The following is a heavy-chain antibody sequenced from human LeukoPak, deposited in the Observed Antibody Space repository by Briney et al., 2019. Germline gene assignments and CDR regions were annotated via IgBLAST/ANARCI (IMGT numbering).Heavy chain of an antibody. Sequence: GGSLRLSCAASGFAFNTYAVRWFRQAPGKGLEWVAVISYDGNTIHYTDSVKGRFTISRDNSKNTLYLQMDSLRAEDTAVYYCVRSGGLPKFDLWGQGTLVTVSS. CDR1: GFAFNTYA. J-gene: IGHJ5*02. V-gene: IGHV3-30-3*01. CDR2: ISYDGNTI. CDR3: VRSGGLPKFDL.